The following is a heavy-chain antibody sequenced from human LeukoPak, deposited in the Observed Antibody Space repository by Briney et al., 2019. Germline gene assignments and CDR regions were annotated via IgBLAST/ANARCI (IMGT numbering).Heavy chain of an antibody. CDR1: GGSISSSSYS. V-gene: IGHV4-39*01. D-gene: IGHD2-2*01. Sequence: PSETLSLTCTVSGGSISSSSYSWGWIRQPPGKGLEWIGSIYYSGSTYYNPSLKSRVTISVDTSKNQFSLKLSSVTAADTAVYYCARHYLVPAAIWDLRDILTVYWFDPWGQGTLVTVSS. CDR3: ARHYLVPAAIWDLRDILTVYWFDP. J-gene: IGHJ5*02. CDR2: IYYSGST.